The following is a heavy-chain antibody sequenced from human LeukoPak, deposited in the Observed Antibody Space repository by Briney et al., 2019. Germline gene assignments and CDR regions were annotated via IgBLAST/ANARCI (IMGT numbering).Heavy chain of an antibody. D-gene: IGHD6-19*01. Sequence: GASVKVSCKASGYTFTSYGISWVRQAPGQGLEWMGWISVYNGNTNYAQKLQGRVTMTTDTSTSTAYMELRSLRSDDTAVYYCARDEYSSGWYENYYCYMDVWGKGTTVTVSS. CDR1: GYTFTSYG. J-gene: IGHJ6*03. CDR3: ARDEYSSGWYENYYCYMDV. V-gene: IGHV1-18*01. CDR2: ISVYNGNT.